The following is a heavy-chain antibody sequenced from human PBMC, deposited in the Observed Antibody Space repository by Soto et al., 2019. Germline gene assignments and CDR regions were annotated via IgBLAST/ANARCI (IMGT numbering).Heavy chain of an antibody. CDR1: GFTFSKYG. CDR2: ISYDGRNK. V-gene: IGHV3-30*03. D-gene: IGHD3-22*01. CDR3: AEGGYYYDSTGYYHLAY. J-gene: IGHJ4*02. Sequence: GGSLRLSCAASGFTFSKYGMHWVRQAPGKGLEWVAVISYDGRNKYYADSVKGRFTISRDNSKNTLSLQMNSLKAEDTAVYYCAEGGYYYDSTGYYHLAYWGQGTLVTVSS.